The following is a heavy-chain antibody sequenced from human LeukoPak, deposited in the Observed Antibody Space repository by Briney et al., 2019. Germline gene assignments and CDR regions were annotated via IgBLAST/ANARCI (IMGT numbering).Heavy chain of an antibody. V-gene: IGHV3-48*01. D-gene: IGHD2/OR15-2a*01. CDR2: ISSSSGTI. CDR3: ARDFYHPSN. J-gene: IGHJ4*02. Sequence: GGSLRLSCAASEFTFSSYSMNWVRQAPGTGLEWVSYISSSSGTIYHADSVKGRFTISRDNARNSLYLQMNSLRAEDTAVYYCARDFYHPSNWGQGTLVTVSS. CDR1: EFTFSSYS.